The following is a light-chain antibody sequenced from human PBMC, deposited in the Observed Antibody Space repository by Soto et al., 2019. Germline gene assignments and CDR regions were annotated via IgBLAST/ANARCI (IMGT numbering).Light chain of an antibody. Sequence: QSALTQPAYVSGSPGQSITISCTGTSSDVGSHNLVSWYQQHPGQAPKLMIYEVSKRPLGVSARFSASKSGNTASLTISGLQAEDEADYYCCSYGGSRAVFGGGTQRTVL. CDR3: CSYGGSRAV. J-gene: IGLJ7*01. CDR2: EVS. CDR1: SSDVGSHNL. V-gene: IGLV2-23*02.